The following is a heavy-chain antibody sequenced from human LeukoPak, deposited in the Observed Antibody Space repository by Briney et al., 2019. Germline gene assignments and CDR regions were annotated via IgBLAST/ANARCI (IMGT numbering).Heavy chain of an antibody. V-gene: IGHV4-31*03. J-gene: IGHJ6*02. Sequence: SETLSLTCTVSGGSISSGGYYWSWIRQHPGKGLEWIGYIYYSGSTYYNPSLKSRVTISVDTSKNQFSLKLSSVTAADTAVYYCARVRGYCSGGSCYYYYYYGMDVWGQGTTVTVSS. CDR1: GGSISSGGYY. CDR2: IYYSGST. D-gene: IGHD2-15*01. CDR3: ARVRGYCSGGSCYYYYYYGMDV.